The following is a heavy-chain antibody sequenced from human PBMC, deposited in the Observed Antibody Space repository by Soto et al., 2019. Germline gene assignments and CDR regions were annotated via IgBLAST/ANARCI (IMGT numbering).Heavy chain of an antibody. CDR1: GFTFSTYT. J-gene: IGHJ5*02. CDR3: AREFYGSGSYYPGGWFDP. Sequence: EVQLVESGGGLVQPGGSLRLSCAASGFTFSTYTMNWVRQAPGKGLEWVSYISSSSSTIYYADSVKGRFTISRDNAKNSLYLQMNSLRAEDKALYYCAREFYGSGSYYPGGWFDPWGQGTLVTVSS. V-gene: IGHV3-48*01. D-gene: IGHD3-10*01. CDR2: ISSSSSTI.